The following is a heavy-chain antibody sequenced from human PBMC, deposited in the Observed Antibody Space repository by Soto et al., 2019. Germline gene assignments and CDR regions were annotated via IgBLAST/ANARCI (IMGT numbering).Heavy chain of an antibody. V-gene: IGHV1-2*02. J-gene: IGHJ4*02. CDR1: GYTFTGYY. D-gene: IGHD6-6*01. CDR2: INPDSGGT. CDR3: ARGTSSSGRNFDS. Sequence: ASVKVSCKASGYTFTGYYIHWVRQAPGQGLEWMGWINPDSGGTNYAQKFQGRVTMTRYTSITTAYMELSRLRSDDTAVYYCARGTSSSGRNFDSWGQGTLVTVSS.